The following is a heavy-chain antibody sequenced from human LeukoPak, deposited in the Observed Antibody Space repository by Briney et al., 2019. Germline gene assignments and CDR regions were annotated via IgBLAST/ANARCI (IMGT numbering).Heavy chain of an antibody. CDR2: IYSSGST. J-gene: IGHJ4*02. CDR1: GASISGSGYY. V-gene: IGHV4-39*07. D-gene: IGHD3-3*01. Sequence: PSETLSLTCTVSGASISGSGYYWGWIRQPPGKGLEWIGSIYSSGSTYYNASLKSRVTISVDTSKNHFSLKLSSVTAADTAVYYCARDFRGGYDFWSGYYTPYYFDYWGQGTLVTVSP. CDR3: ARDFRGGYDFWSGYYTPYYFDY.